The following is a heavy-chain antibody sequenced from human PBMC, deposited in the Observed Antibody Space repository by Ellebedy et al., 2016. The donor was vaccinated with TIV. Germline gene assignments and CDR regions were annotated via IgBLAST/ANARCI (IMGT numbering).Heavy chain of an antibody. V-gene: IGHV1-8*01. D-gene: IGHD3-16*01. CDR3: AKDRGGTGDFDY. CDR2: MNPNSGNT. J-gene: IGHJ4*02. Sequence: AASVKISCKASGYTFTSYDINWVRQATGQGLEWMGWMNPNSGNTGYAQNFQGRVTFTTDTAASTVYMSLSSLGSEDTAVYYCAKDRGGTGDFDYWGQGTLVTVSS. CDR1: GYTFTSYD.